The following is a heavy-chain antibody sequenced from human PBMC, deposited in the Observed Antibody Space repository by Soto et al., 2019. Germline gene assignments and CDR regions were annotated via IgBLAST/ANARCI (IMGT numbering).Heavy chain of an antibody. CDR2: INPNSGGT. CDR1: GYTFTGYD. CDR3: ARLAYCSSTSCYGGHAFDI. Sequence: ASVKVSCKASGYTFTGYDMHWVRQAPGQGLEWMGWINPNSGGTNYAQKFQGWVTMTRDTSISTAYMELSRLRSDDTAVYYCARLAYCSSTSCYGGHAFDIWGQGTMVTVSS. J-gene: IGHJ3*02. V-gene: IGHV1-2*04. D-gene: IGHD2-2*01.